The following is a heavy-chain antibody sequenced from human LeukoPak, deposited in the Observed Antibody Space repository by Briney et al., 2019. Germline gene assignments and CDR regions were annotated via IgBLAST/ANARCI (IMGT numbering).Heavy chain of an antibody. D-gene: IGHD3-22*01. J-gene: IGHJ4*02. V-gene: IGHV4-4*07. CDR1: GGSISADY. CDR2: IYRSGST. Sequence: PSETLSLTCTVSGGSISADYWSWIRQPAGKGLEWIGRIYRSGSTNYNPSLRSRVTMSVDTSKNQFSLRLKSVTAADTAVYYCARHRSYDSSGYYNFDYWGQGTLVTVSS. CDR3: ARHRSYDSSGYYNFDY.